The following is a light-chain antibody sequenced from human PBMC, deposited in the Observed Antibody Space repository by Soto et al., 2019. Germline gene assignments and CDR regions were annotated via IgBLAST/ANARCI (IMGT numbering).Light chain of an antibody. CDR3: QQYSNVPPWT. CDR2: GAS. Sequence: EIVMTQSPDTLSVSPRERATLSCRASQSVRTNFAWYQHKPGQAPRLLIYGASTRATDIPGRFSGSGSGTEFTLTISSLQSDDFAAYYCQQYSNVPPWTFGQGTKVDIK. V-gene: IGKV3-15*01. CDR1: QSVRTN. J-gene: IGKJ1*01.